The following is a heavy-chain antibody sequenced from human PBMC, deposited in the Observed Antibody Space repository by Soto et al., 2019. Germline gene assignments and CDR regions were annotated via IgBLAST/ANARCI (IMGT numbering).Heavy chain of an antibody. V-gene: IGHV3-66*04. D-gene: IGHD4-17*01. CDR2: IYSGGST. J-gene: IGHJ5*02. CDR1: GFTVSSNY. Sequence: GGSLRLSCAASGFTVSSNYMSWVRQAPGKGLEWVSVIYSGGSTYYADSVKGRFTISRDNSKNTLYLQMNSLRAEDTAVYYCASHDYGDYSAWFDPWGQGTLVTVSS. CDR3: ASHDYGDYSAWFDP.